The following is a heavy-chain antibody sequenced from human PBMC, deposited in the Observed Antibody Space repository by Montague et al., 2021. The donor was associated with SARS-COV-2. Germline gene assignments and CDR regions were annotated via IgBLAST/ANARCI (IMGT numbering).Heavy chain of an antibody. Sequence: SETLSLTCTVYRGFINNYYWTWIRQSPEKGLEWIGFVFHTGINNYNPSLESRVTISLDTSGNQFSLRFNSVTAADTAVYFCARGLGGNLDYWGQGIVVTV. CDR2: VFHTGIN. CDR1: RGFINNYY. V-gene: IGHV4-59*01. CDR3: ARGLGGNLDY. D-gene: IGHD1-26*01. J-gene: IGHJ4*02.